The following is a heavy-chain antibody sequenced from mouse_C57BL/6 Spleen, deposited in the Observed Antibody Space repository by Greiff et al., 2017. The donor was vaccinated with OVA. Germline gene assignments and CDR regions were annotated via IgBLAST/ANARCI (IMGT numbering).Heavy chain of an antibody. CDR3: ARYYYGSSDWYFDV. V-gene: IGHV7-3*01. J-gene: IGHJ1*03. D-gene: IGHD1-1*01. Sequence: EVQGVESGGGLVQPGGSLSLSCAASGFTFTDYYMSWVRQPPGKALEWLGFIRNKANGYTTEYSASVKGRFTISRDNSQSILYLQMNARRAEDSATYYCARYYYGSSDWYFDVWGTGTTVTVSS. CDR1: GFTFTDYY. CDR2: IRNKANGYTT.